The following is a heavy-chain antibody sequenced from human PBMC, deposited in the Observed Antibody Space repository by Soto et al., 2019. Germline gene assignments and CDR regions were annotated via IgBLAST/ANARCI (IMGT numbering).Heavy chain of an antibody. J-gene: IGHJ4*02. V-gene: IGHV4-34*01. CDR2: INHSGST. CDR3: ARGPYNVVLVAATRGHFDY. CDR1: GGSFSGYY. D-gene: IGHD2-15*01. Sequence: SETLSLTCAVYGGSFSGYYWSWIRQPPGKGLEWIGEINHSGSTNYNPSLKSRVTISVDASKNQFSLKLSSVTAADTAVYYCARGPYNVVLVAATRGHFDYWGQGTLVTVSS.